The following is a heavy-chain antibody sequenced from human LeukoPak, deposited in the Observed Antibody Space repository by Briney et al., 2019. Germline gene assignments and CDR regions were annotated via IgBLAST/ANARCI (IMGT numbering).Heavy chain of an antibody. CDR1: GFTFDDYA. CDR2: ISWNSGSI. CDR3: AKEGGSGWPKRTYYFDY. D-gene: IGHD6-19*01. J-gene: IGHJ4*02. V-gene: IGHV3-9*01. Sequence: GGSLRLSCAASGFTFDDYAMHWVRQAPGKGLEWVSGISWNSGSIGYVDSVKGRLTISRDNAKNSLYLQMNSLRAEDTALYYCAKEGGSGWPKRTYYFDYWGQGTLVTVSS.